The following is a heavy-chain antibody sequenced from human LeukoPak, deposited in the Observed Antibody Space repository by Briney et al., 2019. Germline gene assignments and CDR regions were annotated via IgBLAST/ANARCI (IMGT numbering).Heavy chain of an antibody. CDR2: INPTSAGT. J-gene: IGHJ4*02. D-gene: IGHD6-13*01. V-gene: IGHV1-2*04. CDR3: ARGGLAAAGTFDY. Sequence: INPTSAGTNYAQTFQAWVTMTRDTSISTAYMELSRLRSDDTAVYYCARGGLAAAGTFDYWGQGTLVTVSS.